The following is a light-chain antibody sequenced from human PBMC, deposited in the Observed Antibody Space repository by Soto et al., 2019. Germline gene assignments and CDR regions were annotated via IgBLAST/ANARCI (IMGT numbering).Light chain of an antibody. CDR1: QTISSY. CDR3: QQSYSTWT. V-gene: IGKV1-39*01. CDR2: AAS. Sequence: DIQMTQSASSLSVSVGDRVTITCRASQTISSYLNWYQQKPGRAPKLLIYAASNLESGVPSRFSGSGSGTDFTLTISSLQPEDFATYYCQQSYSTWTFGQGTKVDIK. J-gene: IGKJ1*01.